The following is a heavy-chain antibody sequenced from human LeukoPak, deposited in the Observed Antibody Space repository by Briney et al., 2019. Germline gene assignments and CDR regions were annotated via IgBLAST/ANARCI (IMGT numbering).Heavy chain of an antibody. J-gene: IGHJ6*03. CDR2: IKQDGSEK. CDR1: GFTFSSYW. D-gene: IGHD2-15*01. V-gene: IGHV3-7*01. CDR3: AVDIVVVVAAWDYMDV. Sequence: PGESLKISCAASGFTFSSYWMSWVRQAPGKGLEWVANIKQDGSEKYYVDSVKGRFTISRDNAKNSLYLQMNSLRAEDTAVCYCAVDIVVVVAAWDYMDVWGKGTTVTVSS.